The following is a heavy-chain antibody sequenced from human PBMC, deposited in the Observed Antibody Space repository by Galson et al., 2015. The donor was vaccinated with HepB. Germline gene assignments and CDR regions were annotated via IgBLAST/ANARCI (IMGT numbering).Heavy chain of an antibody. CDR3: AKDSSGWSFEY. V-gene: IGHV4-59*01. CDR1: GGSLSFSY. CDR2: IYYFGST. Sequence: LSLTCTVSGGSLSFSYWSWIRQSPGKGLEWIGYIYYFGSTNYNPSLKSRVTISIDTSKNQFSLNLSSVTTADTAVYYCAKDSSGWSFEYWGQGSLVTVSS. J-gene: IGHJ4*02. D-gene: IGHD6-19*01.